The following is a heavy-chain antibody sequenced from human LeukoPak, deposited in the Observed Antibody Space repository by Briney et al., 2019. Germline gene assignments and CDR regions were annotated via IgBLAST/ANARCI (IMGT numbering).Heavy chain of an antibody. V-gene: IGHV4-59*08. Sequence: PSETLSLTCTVSGGSISSYYWSWIRQPPGKGLEWIGYIYYSGSTNYNPSLKSRVTISVDTSKNQFSLKLSSVTAADTAVYYCARCPVGATRDAFDIWGQGTMVTVSS. CDR2: IYYSGST. CDR3: ARCPVGATRDAFDI. D-gene: IGHD1-26*01. J-gene: IGHJ3*02. CDR1: GGSISSYY.